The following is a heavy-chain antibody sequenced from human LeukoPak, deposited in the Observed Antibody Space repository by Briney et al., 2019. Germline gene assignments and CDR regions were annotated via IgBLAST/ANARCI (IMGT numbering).Heavy chain of an antibody. Sequence: ASVKVSCKASGGTFSSYAISWVRQAPGQGLEWMGWISAYNGNTNYAQKLQGRVTMTTDTSTSTAYMELRSLRSDDTAVYYCAVDTAYGWYFDLWGRGTLVTVSS. J-gene: IGHJ2*01. V-gene: IGHV1-18*01. CDR2: ISAYNGNT. D-gene: IGHD5-18*01. CDR3: AVDTAYGWYFDL. CDR1: GGTFSSYA.